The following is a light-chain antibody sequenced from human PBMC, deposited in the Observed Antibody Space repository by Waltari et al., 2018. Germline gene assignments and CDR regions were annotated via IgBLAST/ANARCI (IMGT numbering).Light chain of an antibody. V-gene: IGKV3-15*01. CDR3: QQYSNWPLT. CDR2: GAS. CDR1: QSVNSR. J-gene: IGKJ4*01. Sequence: EIVLPQSPATLSVSPGERATLSCRASQSVNSRIAWYQQKPGQAPRLLIYGASNRATGTADRFSGSGSGTDFTLTISRLEPEDFAIYYCQQYSNWPLTFGGGTKVEIK.